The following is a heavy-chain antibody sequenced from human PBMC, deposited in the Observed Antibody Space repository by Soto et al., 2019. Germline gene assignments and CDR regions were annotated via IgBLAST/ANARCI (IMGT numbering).Heavy chain of an antibody. D-gene: IGHD2-15*01. V-gene: IGHV3-15*07. CDR2: IKSKIDGGTT. J-gene: IGHJ4*01. Sequence: GGSLRLSCAASGFTFSNAWINWVRQAPRKGLERVGRIKSKIDGGTTDYAAPVKGRFAISRDDSKTIDYMQMNSLKIEDTAVYYCSTDSYIDMPIVRFEYWGHGTLVTVSS. CDR3: STDSYIDMPIVRFEY. CDR1: GFTFSNAW.